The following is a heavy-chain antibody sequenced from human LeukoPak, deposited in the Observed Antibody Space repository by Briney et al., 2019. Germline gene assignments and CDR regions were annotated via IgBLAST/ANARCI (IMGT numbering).Heavy chain of an antibody. CDR3: ASRSSTSFPYYYYMDA. Sequence: SETLSLTCTVSGGSISSSSYYWGWIRQPPGKGLEWIGSIYYSGSTYYNPSLKSRVTISVDTSKNQFPLKLGSVTAADTAVYYCASRSSTSFPYYYYMDAWGKGTTVTVSS. D-gene: IGHD2-2*01. V-gene: IGHV4-39*01. J-gene: IGHJ6*03. CDR2: IYYSGST. CDR1: GGSISSSSYY.